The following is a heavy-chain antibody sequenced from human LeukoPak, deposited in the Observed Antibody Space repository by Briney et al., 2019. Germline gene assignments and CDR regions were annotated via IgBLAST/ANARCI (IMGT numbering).Heavy chain of an antibody. CDR1: GFTFSSYA. CDR3: AKLNSGSHAAFDY. J-gene: IGHJ4*02. Sequence: RGSLRLSCAASGFTFSSYAMSWVRQAPGKGLEWVSAISGSGGSTYYADSVKGRFTISRDNSKNTLYLQMNSLRAEDTAVYYCAKLNSGSHAAFDYWGQGTLVTVSS. D-gene: IGHD1-26*01. V-gene: IGHV3-23*01. CDR2: ISGSGGST.